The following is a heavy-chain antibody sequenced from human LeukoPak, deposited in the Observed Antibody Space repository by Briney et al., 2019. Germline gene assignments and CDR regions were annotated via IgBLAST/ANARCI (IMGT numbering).Heavy chain of an antibody. CDR3: ARVRVVRGVIIREKLEEFDY. CDR1: GFTFSSYS. V-gene: IGHV3-21*01. D-gene: IGHD3-10*01. Sequence: GGSLRLSCAASGFTFSSYSMNWVRQAPGKGLEWVSSISSSSYIYYADSVKGRFTISRDNAKNSLYLQMNSLRAEDTAVYYCARVRVVRGVIIREKLEEFDYWGQGTLVTVSS. CDR2: ISSSSYI. J-gene: IGHJ4*02.